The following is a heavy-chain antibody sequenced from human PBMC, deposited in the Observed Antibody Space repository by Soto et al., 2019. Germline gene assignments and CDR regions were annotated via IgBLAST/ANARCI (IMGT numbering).Heavy chain of an antibody. V-gene: IGHV3-9*01. Sequence: PGGSLRLSCAASGFTFSSYSMNWVRQAPGKGLEWVSGISWNSGSIGYADSVKGRFTISRDNAKNSLYLQMNSLRAEDTALYYCAKDITAHGGDFWSGYNHQSYGMDVWGQGTTVTVSS. J-gene: IGHJ6*02. CDR2: ISWNSGSI. D-gene: IGHD3-3*01. CDR1: GFTFSSYS. CDR3: AKDITAHGGDFWSGYNHQSYGMDV.